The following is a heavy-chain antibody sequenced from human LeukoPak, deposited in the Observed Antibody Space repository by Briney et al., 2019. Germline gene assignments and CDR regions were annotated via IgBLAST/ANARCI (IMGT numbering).Heavy chain of an antibody. D-gene: IGHD6-13*01. J-gene: IGHJ4*02. V-gene: IGHV4-34*01. Sequence: PSETLSLTCAVYGGSFSGYYWSWIRQPPGKGLEWIGEINHSGSTNYNPSLKSRVTISVDTSKNQFSLKLSSVTAADTAVYYCARGPNRSSWYRFHYWGQGTLVTVSS. CDR2: INHSGST. CDR3: ARGPNRSSWYRFHY. CDR1: GGSFSGYY.